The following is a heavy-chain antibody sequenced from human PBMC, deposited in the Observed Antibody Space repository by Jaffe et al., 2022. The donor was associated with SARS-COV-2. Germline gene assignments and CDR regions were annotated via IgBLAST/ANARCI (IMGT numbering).Heavy chain of an antibody. CDR3: ATLKSGAYLRGSLDN. CDR2: ISHDGNNK. J-gene: IGHJ4*02. Sequence: QVQLVESGGGVVQPGRSLRLSCAASGFIFNTHGMHWVRQAPGKGLEWVGLISHDGNNKYYGDSVKGRFSISRDNSKNTVYLQVNTLRPEDTAVYYCATLKSGAYLRGSLDNWGPGTLVTVSS. D-gene: IGHD3-22*01. V-gene: IGHV3-30*03. CDR1: GFIFNTHG.